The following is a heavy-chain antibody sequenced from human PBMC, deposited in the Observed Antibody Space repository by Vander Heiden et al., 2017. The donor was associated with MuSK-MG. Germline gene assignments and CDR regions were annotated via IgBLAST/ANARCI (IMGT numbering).Heavy chain of an antibody. Sequence: QVQLVQSGAEVKKPGASVKVSCKASGYTFTGYYMHWVRQAPGQGLEWMGRINPNSGGTNYAQKFQGRVTMTRDTSISTAYMELSRLRSDDTAVYYCARDYVMTTVPDYYFDYWGQGTLVTVSS. V-gene: IGHV1-2*06. J-gene: IGHJ4*02. CDR1: GYTFTGYY. CDR2: INPNSGGT. CDR3: ARDYVMTTVPDYYFDY. D-gene: IGHD4-4*01.